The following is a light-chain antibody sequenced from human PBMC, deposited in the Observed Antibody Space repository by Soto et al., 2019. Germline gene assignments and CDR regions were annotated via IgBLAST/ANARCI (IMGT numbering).Light chain of an antibody. CDR2: DAS. V-gene: IGKV3-11*01. J-gene: IGKJ1*01. CDR1: QSVSSY. Sequence: EIVLTQSPATLSLSPGERATLSCRAGQSVSSYLAWYQQKPGQAPRLLIYDASNRATGIPARFSGSGSGTDCTLTISSLEPEDFAVYYCQQRSNWPRTFGQGTKVESK. CDR3: QQRSNWPRT.